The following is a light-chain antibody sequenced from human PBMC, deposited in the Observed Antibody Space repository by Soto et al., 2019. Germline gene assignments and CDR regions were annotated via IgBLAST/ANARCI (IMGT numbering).Light chain of an antibody. CDR2: AAS. J-gene: IGKJ1*01. V-gene: IGKV3-15*01. Sequence: EIAMTQSPATLSVSPVESATVSCGASQSVSSNLAWYQQKPAQAPRLLIYAASTRATGIPARFSGSGSGTEFTLTISSLQSEDFAVYHCQQYNKWPRTFGQGTKVDIK. CDR1: QSVSSN. CDR3: QQYNKWPRT.